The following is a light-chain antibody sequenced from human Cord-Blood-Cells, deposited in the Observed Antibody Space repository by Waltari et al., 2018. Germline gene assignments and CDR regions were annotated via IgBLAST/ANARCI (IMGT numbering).Light chain of an antibody. Sequence: QSVLTQPPSVSGAPGQRVTISCTGSSSTIAAGYDVHWYQQLPGTAPKLLIYGNSNRPSGVPDRFSGSKSGTSASLAITGLQAEDEADYYCQSYDSSLSGSVFGGGTKLTVL. CDR1: SSTIAAGYD. CDR2: GNS. V-gene: IGLV1-40*01. J-gene: IGLJ2*01. CDR3: QSYDSSLSGSV.